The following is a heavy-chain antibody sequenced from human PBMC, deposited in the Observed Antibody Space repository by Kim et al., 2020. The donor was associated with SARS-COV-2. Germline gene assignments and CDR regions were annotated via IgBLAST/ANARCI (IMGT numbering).Heavy chain of an antibody. CDR3: VRGMPSY. D-gene: IGHD2-2*01. CDR1: GFTFSSFW. V-gene: IGHV3-74*01. CDR2: IDNDGRTT. Sequence: GGSLRLSCAASGFTFSSFWIHWVRQAPGKGLVWVSNIDNDGRTTTYADSVKGRFTITRDNAKNTVYLQLNSLRVDDTAVYYCVRGMPSYWGHGALVTVSS. J-gene: IGHJ4*01.